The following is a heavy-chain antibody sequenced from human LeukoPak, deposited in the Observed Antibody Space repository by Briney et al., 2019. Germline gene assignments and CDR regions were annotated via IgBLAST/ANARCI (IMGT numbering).Heavy chain of an antibody. CDR2: MNPNSGNT. J-gene: IGHJ4*02. D-gene: IGHD2-21*02. Sequence: GASVKVSCKASGYTFTSYDINWVRQATGQGLEWMGCMNPNSGNTGYAQKFQGRVTMTRNTSISTAYMELSSLRSEDTAVYYCARGAGGYCGGDCYWDYWGQGTLVTVSS. V-gene: IGHV1-8*01. CDR1: GYTFTSYD. CDR3: ARGAGGYCGGDCYWDY.